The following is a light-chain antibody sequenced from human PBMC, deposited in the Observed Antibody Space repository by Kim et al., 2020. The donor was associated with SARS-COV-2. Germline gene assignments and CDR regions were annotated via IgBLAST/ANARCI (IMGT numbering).Light chain of an antibody. V-gene: IGLV1-47*01. CDR2: RNN. J-gene: IGLJ1*01. CDR1: SSNIGRNY. CDR3: AAWDDSLSGYV. Sequence: QSVLTQPPSASGTPGQRVTISCSGSSSNIGRNYVYWYQQLPGTAPKLLICRNNQRPSGVPDRFSGPKSGTSASLAISGLRSEDEADYYCAAWDDSLSGYVFGTGTKVTVL.